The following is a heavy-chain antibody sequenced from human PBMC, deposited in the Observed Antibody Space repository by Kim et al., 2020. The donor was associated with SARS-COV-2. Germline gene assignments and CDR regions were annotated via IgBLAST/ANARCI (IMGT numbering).Heavy chain of an antibody. Sequence: ASVKVSCKASGYTFTSYAINWVRQATGQGLEWMGWMNPNSGNTGYAQKFQGRVTMTRNTSISTAYMELSSLRSEDTAVYYCARVGTRQWVVRARYYGVDVWGQGTTVTVSS. CDR1: GYTFTSYA. D-gene: IGHD6-19*01. J-gene: IGHJ6*02. CDR2: MNPNSGNT. CDR3: ARVGTRQWVVRARYYGVDV. V-gene: IGHV1-8*01.